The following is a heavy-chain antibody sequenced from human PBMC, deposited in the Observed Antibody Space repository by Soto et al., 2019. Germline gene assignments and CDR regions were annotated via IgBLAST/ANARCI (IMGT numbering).Heavy chain of an antibody. CDR1: GFTFSSYT. J-gene: IGHJ4*02. D-gene: IGHD3-3*01. Sequence: EVQLVESGGGLVKPGGSLRLSCAASGFTFSSYTMNWVRQAPGKGLEWVSTISSSSSYIYYADSVKGRFTISRDNAKKQRYLQKKSLGGGDTAVYCLARDWQVVFSKSLGYLGQGTLVTVPS. CDR3: ARDWQVVFSKSLGY. V-gene: IGHV3-21*01. CDR2: ISSSSSYI.